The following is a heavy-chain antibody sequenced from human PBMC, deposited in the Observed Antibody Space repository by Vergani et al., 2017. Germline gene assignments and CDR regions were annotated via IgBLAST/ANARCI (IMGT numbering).Heavy chain of an antibody. J-gene: IGHJ5*02. D-gene: IGHD4-17*01. CDR3: ARSPAYGDYPHRNWFDP. CDR2: INAGNGNT. CDR1: GYTFTSYA. Sequence: QVQLVQSGAEVKKPGASVKVSCKASGYTFTSYAMHWVRQAPGQRLEWMGWINAGNGNTKYSQKFQGRVTITRDTSASTAYLQWSSLKASDTAMYYCARSPAYGDYPHRNWFDPWGQGTLVTVPS. V-gene: IGHV1-3*01.